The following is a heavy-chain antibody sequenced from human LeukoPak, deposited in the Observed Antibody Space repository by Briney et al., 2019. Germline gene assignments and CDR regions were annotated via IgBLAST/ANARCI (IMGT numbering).Heavy chain of an antibody. D-gene: IGHD7-27*01. Sequence: TSETLSLTCTVSGGSISSSSYYWGWIRQPPGKGLEWIGSIYYSGSTYYNPSLESRVTISVDTSKNQFSLKLSSVTAADTAVYYCASAKLGRYFDYWGQGALVTVSS. CDR2: IYYSGST. CDR1: GGSISSSSYY. V-gene: IGHV4-39*07. CDR3: ASAKLGRYFDY. J-gene: IGHJ4*02.